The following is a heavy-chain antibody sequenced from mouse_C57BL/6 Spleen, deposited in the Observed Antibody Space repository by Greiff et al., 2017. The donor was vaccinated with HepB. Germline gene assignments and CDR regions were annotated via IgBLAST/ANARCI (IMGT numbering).Heavy chain of an antibody. V-gene: IGHV1-62-2*01. CDR2: FYPGSGSI. D-gene: IGHD2-5*01. CDR1: GYTFTEYT. J-gene: IGHJ4*01. Sequence: QVQLQQSGAELVKPGASVKLSCKASGYTFTEYTIHWVKQRSGQGLEWIGWFYPGSGSIKYNEKFKDKATLTADKSSSTVYMELSRLTSEDSAVYFGARHEGAYYSNYYAMDYWGQGTSVTVSS. CDR3: ARHEGAYYSNYYAMDY.